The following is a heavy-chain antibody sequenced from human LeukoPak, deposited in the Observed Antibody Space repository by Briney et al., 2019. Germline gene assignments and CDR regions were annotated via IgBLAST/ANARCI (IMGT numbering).Heavy chain of an antibody. V-gene: IGHV1-24*01. CDR3: ATSAYKRSYQPPDYYYYYMDV. CDR2: FDPEDGET. Sequence: ASVKVSCKVSGYTFTELSMHWVRQAPGKGLEWMGGFDPEDGETIYAQKFQGRVTMTEDTSTDTAYMELSSLRSEDTAVYYCATSAYKRSYQPPDYYYYYMDVWGKGTTVTVSS. CDR1: GYTFTELS. J-gene: IGHJ6*03. D-gene: IGHD3-10*01.